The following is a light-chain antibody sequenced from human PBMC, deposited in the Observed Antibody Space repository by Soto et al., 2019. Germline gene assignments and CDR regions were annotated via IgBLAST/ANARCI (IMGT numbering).Light chain of an antibody. J-gene: IGLJ2*01. CDR3: SSFTSSSTLVV. V-gene: IGLV2-14*01. Sequence: QSALTQPASVSGSPGQSITISCTGTSSDVGGYNYVSWYQQHPGNAPKLMIYEVSNRPSGVSSRFSGSKSGNTASLTISGLQAEDEADYSCSSFTSSSTLVVFGGGTKLTVL. CDR2: EVS. CDR1: SSDVGGYNY.